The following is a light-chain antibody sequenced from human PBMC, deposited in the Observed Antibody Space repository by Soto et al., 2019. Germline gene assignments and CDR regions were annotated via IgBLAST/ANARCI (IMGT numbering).Light chain of an antibody. CDR3: QHYDNLPPFT. CDR2: GAS. Sequence: DIQMTQSPSSLSASVGARVSITCQASQGIRTSLSWFQQKPGRAPKLLIYGASNLQTGVPSRFRGSGSGIDFTFTISSLQPEDIATYYCQHYDNLPPFTFGPGTKVDIK. V-gene: IGKV1-33*01. CDR1: QGIRTS. J-gene: IGKJ3*01.